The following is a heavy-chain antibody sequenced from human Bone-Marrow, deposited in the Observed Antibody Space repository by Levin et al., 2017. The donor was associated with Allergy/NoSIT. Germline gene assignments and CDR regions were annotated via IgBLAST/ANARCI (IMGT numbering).Heavy chain of an antibody. V-gene: IGHV3-48*03. CDR2: ISSSGGTK. CDR3: AREKPTAIPRSGWSDAFDF. Sequence: GESLKISCAASGFTFSSYEMNWVRQAPGKGLEWVSYISSSGGTKYYADSVKGRLTISRDNAKNSLYLQMNSLRAEDTAVYYCAREKPTAIPRSGWSDAFDFLGQGTMVTVSS. D-gene: IGHD6-19*01. J-gene: IGHJ3*01. CDR1: GFTFSSYE.